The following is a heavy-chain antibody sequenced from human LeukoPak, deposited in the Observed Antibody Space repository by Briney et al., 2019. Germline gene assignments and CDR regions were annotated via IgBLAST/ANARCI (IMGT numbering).Heavy chain of an antibody. J-gene: IGHJ3*01. CDR3: AKDLRAIYDVLTGYLDAFDL. Sequence: GGSLRLSCAASGFTFSGYGMHWVRQAPGKGLDWVAPISYDGSKEYYADSVKGRFTISRDSSKNTLYLQMNSLRAEDTAVYYCAKDLRAIYDVLTGYLDAFDLWGQGTMVTVSS. CDR1: GFTFSGYG. CDR2: ISYDGSKE. D-gene: IGHD3-9*01. V-gene: IGHV3-30*18.